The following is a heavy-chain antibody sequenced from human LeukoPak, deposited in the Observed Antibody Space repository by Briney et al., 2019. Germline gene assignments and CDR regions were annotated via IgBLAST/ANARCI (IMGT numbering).Heavy chain of an antibody. D-gene: IGHD3-3*01. V-gene: IGHV1-24*01. CDR1: GYTLTELS. Sequence: ASVKVSCKVSGYTLTELSMHWVRQAPGKGLEWMGGFDPEDGETIYAQKFQGRVTMTEDTSTDTAYMELSNLRSEDTAVYYCATMRSGTIFGVVIIGPGPGYGMDVWGQGTTVTVSS. J-gene: IGHJ6*02. CDR3: ATMRSGTIFGVVIIGPGPGYGMDV. CDR2: FDPEDGET.